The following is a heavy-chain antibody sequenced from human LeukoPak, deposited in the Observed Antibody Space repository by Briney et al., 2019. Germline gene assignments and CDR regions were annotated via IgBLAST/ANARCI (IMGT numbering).Heavy chain of an antibody. CDR2: IRYDGSNK. D-gene: IGHD4-17*01. V-gene: IGHV3-30*02. Sequence: GGSLRLSCAASGFAFSSYGMHWVRQAPGKGLEWVAFIRYDGSNKYYADSVKGRFTISRDNSKNTLYLQMNSLRAEDTAVYYCAKEKGDYASDWFDPWGQGTLVTVSS. CDR1: GFAFSSYG. J-gene: IGHJ5*02. CDR3: AKEKGDYASDWFDP.